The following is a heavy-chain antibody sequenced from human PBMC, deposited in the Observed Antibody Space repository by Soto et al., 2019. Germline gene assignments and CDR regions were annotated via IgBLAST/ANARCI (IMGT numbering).Heavy chain of an antibody. V-gene: IGHV1-18*01. Sequence: QVQLVQSGAEVKKPGASVKVSCKASGYTFTSYGISWVRQAPGQGLEWMGWISAYNGNTNYAQKLQGRVTMTTDTHTRTSCMELRSLRSDDTAGYYCGGDKGYDGSGSYYNEWAVDYYSGMDVWGQGPTVTVCS. J-gene: IGHJ6*02. CDR3: GGDKGYDGSGSYYNEWAVDYYSGMDV. CDR2: ISAYNGNT. D-gene: IGHD3-10*01. CDR1: GYTFTSYG.